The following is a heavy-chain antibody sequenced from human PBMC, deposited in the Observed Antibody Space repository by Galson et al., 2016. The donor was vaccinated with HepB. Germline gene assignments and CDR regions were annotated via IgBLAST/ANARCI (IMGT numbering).Heavy chain of an antibody. D-gene: IGHD6-13*01. J-gene: IGHJ6*02. Sequence: SLRLSCAASGFTFSSYSMNWVRQAPGKGLEWVSSISSSSSYIYYADSVKGRLTISRDNAKNSLYLQMNSLRAEDTAVYYCARDKSIGSSWSPYYYYYGMDVWGQGTTVTVSS. CDR1: GFTFSSYS. CDR3: ARDKSIGSSWSPYYYYYGMDV. CDR2: ISSSSSYI. V-gene: IGHV3-21*01.